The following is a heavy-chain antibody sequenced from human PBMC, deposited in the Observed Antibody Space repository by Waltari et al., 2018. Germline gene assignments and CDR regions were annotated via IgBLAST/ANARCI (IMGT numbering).Heavy chain of an antibody. CDR1: GGSISSSSYY. CDR2: IYYSGST. D-gene: IGHD6-19*01. Sequence: QLQLQASGPGLVKPSETLSLTCTVSGGSISSSSYYWGWLRQPPGKGLEWIGSIYYSGSTYYNPSLKSRVTISVDTSKNQFSLKLSSVTAADTAVYYCAGIAVAGSGGDYWGQGTLVTVSS. V-gene: IGHV4-39*07. CDR3: AGIAVAGSGGDY. J-gene: IGHJ4*02.